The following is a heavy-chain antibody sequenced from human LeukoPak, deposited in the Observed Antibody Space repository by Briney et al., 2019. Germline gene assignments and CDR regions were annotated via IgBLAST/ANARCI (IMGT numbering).Heavy chain of an antibody. CDR3: ARGARDSSGYYFDY. J-gene: IGHJ4*02. CDR2: ISYDGSNK. V-gene: IGHV3-30-3*01. Sequence: GGSLRLSCAASGFTFSSYAMHWVRQAPGKGLEWAAVISYDGSNKYYADSVKGRFTISRDNSKNTLYLQMNSLRAEDTAVYYCARGARDSSGYYFDYWGQGTLVTVSS. CDR1: GFTFSSYA. D-gene: IGHD3-22*01.